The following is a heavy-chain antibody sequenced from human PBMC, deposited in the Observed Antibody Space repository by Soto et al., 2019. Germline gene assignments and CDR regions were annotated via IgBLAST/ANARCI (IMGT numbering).Heavy chain of an antibody. V-gene: IGHV1-18*02. CDR2: ISTDNGIT. D-gene: IGHD3-22*01. Sequence: QVQLVQSGPEVKRTGASVKVSCKASGYTFTNYGISWVRQAPGQGLDWMGWISTDNGITNTAQKVQGRVTXXXXTSTTTAYMELXSLXXXXXXXXXXXXVXGTSMTVDXGAFDLWGQGTMVTV. CDR1: GYTFTNYG. CDR3: XXVXGTSMTVDXGAFDL. J-gene: IGHJ3*01.